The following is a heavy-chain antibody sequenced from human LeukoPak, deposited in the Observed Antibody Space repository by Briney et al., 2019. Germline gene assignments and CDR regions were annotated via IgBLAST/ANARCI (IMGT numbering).Heavy chain of an antibody. CDR1: GYTFTSYD. CDR3: ARDLDIVATMFDY. Sequence: ASVKVSCKASGYTFTSYDINWVRQATGQGLEWMGWMNPNSGNTGYAQKFQGRVTMTTDTSTSTAYMELRSLRSDDTAVYYCARDLDIVATMFDYWGQGTLVTVSS. CDR2: MNPNSGNT. J-gene: IGHJ4*02. V-gene: IGHV1-8*01. D-gene: IGHD5-12*01.